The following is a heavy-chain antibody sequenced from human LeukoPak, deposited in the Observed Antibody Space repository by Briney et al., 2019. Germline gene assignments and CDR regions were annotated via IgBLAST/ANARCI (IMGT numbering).Heavy chain of an antibody. J-gene: IGHJ4*02. CDR2: INHSGST. V-gene: IGHV4-34*01. CDR3: SRESGAFCPFGY. CDR1: GFTFSSYA. D-gene: IGHD1-26*01. Sequence: GSLRLSCAASGFTFSSYAMSWVRQPPGKGLEWIGEINHSGSTNYNPSLKSRVTISVDTSKNQFSLKLSSVTAADTAIYYCSRESGAFCPFGYWGQGTLVIVPS.